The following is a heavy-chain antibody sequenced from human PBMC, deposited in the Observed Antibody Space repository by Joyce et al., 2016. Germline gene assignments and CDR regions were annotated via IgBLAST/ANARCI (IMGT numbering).Heavy chain of an antibody. D-gene: IGHD3-10*02. CDR1: GYSFTSHW. Sequence: EVQLVQSGAEVKKPGESLRISCKGSGYSFTSHWISRVRQMPGKGLEWMVRIGPRDSYTDYSPSFEGHVTISFDKTISAAYRQWSSRRASDTAIYYCARHVTDWFDPWGQGTLVTVSS. V-gene: IGHV5-10-1*03. CDR3: ARHVTDWFDP. CDR2: IGPRDSYT. J-gene: IGHJ5*02.